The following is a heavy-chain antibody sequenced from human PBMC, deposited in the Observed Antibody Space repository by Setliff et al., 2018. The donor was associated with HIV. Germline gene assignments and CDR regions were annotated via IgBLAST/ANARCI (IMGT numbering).Heavy chain of an antibody. D-gene: IGHD6-13*01. CDR2: INPNGGET. CDR3: ARELPGYSSSWSYFDY. V-gene: IGHV1-2*02. CDR1: GYTFSGRY. Sequence: GASVKVSCKASGYTFSGRYIHWVRQAPGQGLEWMGWINPNGGETNFAQKFQGRVTMTRDTSISTAYMELGRLRSDDTAVYYCARELPGYSSSWSYFDYWGQGTLVTVSS. J-gene: IGHJ4*02.